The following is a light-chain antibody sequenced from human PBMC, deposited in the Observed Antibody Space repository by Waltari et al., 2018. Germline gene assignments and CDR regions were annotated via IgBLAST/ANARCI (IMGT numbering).Light chain of an antibody. J-gene: IGKJ4*01. CDR3: QQYYTFPPT. V-gene: IGKV1-8*01. CDR1: QDVGSY. CDR2: SAS. Sequence: AIRITQSPSSLSASRGDRVSITCRTSQDVGSYLAWYQQTPGRAPSLLLYSASTLQSGVPSRVIGAGARTNFTLTITCLQYDDFAAYFCQQYYTFPPTFGGGTRVEIK.